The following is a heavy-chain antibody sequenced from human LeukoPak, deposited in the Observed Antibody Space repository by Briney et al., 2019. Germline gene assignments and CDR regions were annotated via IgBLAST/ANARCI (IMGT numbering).Heavy chain of an antibody. D-gene: IGHD3-22*01. Sequence: GGSLRLSCAASGFTFSSYWMSWVRQAPGKGLEWVANIKQDGSEKYYMDSVKGRFTISRDNAKNSLYLQMNSLRAEDTAVYYCARVGYDSSGYYLYYYYGMDVWGQGTTVTVSS. CDR2: IKQDGSEK. V-gene: IGHV3-7*01. CDR3: ARVGYDSSGYYLYYYYGMDV. CDR1: GFTFSSYW. J-gene: IGHJ6*02.